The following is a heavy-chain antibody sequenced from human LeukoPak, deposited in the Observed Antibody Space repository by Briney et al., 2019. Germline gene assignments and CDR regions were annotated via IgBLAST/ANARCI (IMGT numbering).Heavy chain of an antibody. J-gene: IGHJ4*02. Sequence: SETLSLTCTVSGGSISSYYWSWIRQPPGKGLEWIGYIYYSGSTNYNPSLKSRVTISVDTSKNQFSLKLSSVTAADTAVYYCARQVNTGIFDYWGQGTLVTVSS. CDR2: IYYSGST. D-gene: IGHD4-17*01. V-gene: IGHV4-59*08. CDR1: GGSISSYY. CDR3: ARQVNTGIFDY.